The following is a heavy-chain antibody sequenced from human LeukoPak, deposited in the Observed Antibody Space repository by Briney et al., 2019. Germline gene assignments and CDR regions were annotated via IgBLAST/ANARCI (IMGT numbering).Heavy chain of an antibody. D-gene: IGHD3-22*01. J-gene: IGHJ4*02. CDR1: GFTFSSYW. V-gene: IGHV3-7*03. Sequence: PGGSLRLSCAASGFTFSSYWMRWVRQAPGKGLEWVANIKQDGSKKNYVDSVKGRFTISRDNAKNSLYLQMNSLRAEDTAVYYCATPLDYYDTSGYHQGGDWGQGTLVTVSS. CDR2: IKQDGSKK. CDR3: ATPLDYYDTSGYHQGGD.